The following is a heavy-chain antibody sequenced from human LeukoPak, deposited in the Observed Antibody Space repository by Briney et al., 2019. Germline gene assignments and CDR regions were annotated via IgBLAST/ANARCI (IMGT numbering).Heavy chain of an antibody. CDR3: ARGRPGIAVAGSGFDY. J-gene: IGHJ4*02. Sequence: GGSLRLTCAASGFTVSSTYMTWVRQAPGKGLEWVSVIYNIGSIDYADSVKGRFTISRDTSTNTLYLQMNNLRAEDTAVYYCARGRPGIAVAGSGFDYWGQGTLVTVSS. D-gene: IGHD6-19*01. CDR2: IYNIGSI. V-gene: IGHV3-53*01. CDR1: GFTVSSTY.